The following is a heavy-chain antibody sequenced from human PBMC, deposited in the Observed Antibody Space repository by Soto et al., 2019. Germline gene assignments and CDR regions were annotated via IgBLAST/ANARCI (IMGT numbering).Heavy chain of an antibody. J-gene: IGHJ6*02. CDR1: GFTFSSYW. V-gene: IGHV3-74*01. CDR2: INSDGGST. D-gene: IGHD3-9*01. CDR3: ARALRNYDILTGSGPYYGMDV. Sequence: GSLRLSCAASGFTFSSYWMHWVRQAPGKGLVWVSRINSDGGSTSYADSVKGRFTISRDNAKNTLYLQMNSLRAEVTAVYYCARALRNYDILTGSGPYYGMDVWGQGTTVTVSS.